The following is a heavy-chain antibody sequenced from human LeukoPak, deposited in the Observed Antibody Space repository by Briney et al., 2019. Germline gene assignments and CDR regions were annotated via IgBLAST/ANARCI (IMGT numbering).Heavy chain of an antibody. D-gene: IGHD5-18*01. CDR3: ASPPSDTAMATHDAFDI. Sequence: GASVKVSCKASGYTFTGYYMHWVRQAPGQGLEWMGRVNPNSGGTNYAQKFQGRVTMTRDTSISTAYMELSRLRSDDTAVYYCASPPSDTAMATHDAFDIWGQGTMATVSS. CDR2: VNPNSGGT. J-gene: IGHJ3*02. CDR1: GYTFTGYY. V-gene: IGHV1-2*06.